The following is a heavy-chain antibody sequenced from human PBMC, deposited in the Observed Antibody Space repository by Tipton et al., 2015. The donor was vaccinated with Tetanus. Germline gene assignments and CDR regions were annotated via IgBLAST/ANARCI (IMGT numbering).Heavy chain of an antibody. J-gene: IGHJ4*02. D-gene: IGHD3-3*01. CDR2: IYESGDT. Sequence: LSCTVSGASIRGGTFYWGWIRQPPGKGLEWIGSIYESGDTYYIPSLRSRVTISVDTSTNQFSLTLNSMAAADTGVYYCARHQSGYFTPFDYWGQGKLVTVSS. V-gene: IGHV4-39*01. CDR1: GASIRGGTFY. CDR3: ARHQSGYFTPFDY.